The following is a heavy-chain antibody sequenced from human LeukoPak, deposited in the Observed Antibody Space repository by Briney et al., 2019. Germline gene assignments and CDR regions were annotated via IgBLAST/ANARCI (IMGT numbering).Heavy chain of an antibody. CDR3: ARFPDFWSGYPVDY. D-gene: IGHD3-3*01. Sequence: ATVKVSCKASGYTFTSYYMHWMRPAPGQGRTWMGIINPSGGSTSYAQKFQGRVSMTRDTSTSTVYMELSSLRSEDTAVYYCARFPDFWSGYPVDYWGQGTLVTVSS. J-gene: IGHJ4*02. CDR2: INPSGGST. CDR1: GYTFTSYY. V-gene: IGHV1-46*01.